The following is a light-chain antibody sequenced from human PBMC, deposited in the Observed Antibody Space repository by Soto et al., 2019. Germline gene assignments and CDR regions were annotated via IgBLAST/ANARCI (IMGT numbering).Light chain of an antibody. V-gene: IGKV3-20*01. CDR2: GAS. Sequence: IVLTQSPGTLSLSPGESATLSCRASLNVTGRFLAWFHHKPGHSPRLLLYGASRSATGIPERFSGDRSGTEFTLTISRLEPDDFAIYYCQQYADSSPTFGGGTKVEIK. CDR1: LNVTGRF. J-gene: IGKJ4*01. CDR3: QQYADSSPT.